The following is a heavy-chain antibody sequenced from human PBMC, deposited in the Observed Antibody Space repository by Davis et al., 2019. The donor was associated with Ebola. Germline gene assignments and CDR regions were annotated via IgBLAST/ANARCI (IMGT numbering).Heavy chain of an antibody. Sequence: GESLKISCAASGFTFSSYAMSWVRQAPGKGLEWVSAISGSGGSTYYADSVKGRFTISRDNSKNTLYLQMNSLRAEDTAVYYCAKLAVSLAAAGYNWFDPWGQGTLVTVSS. J-gene: IGHJ5*02. CDR3: AKLAVSLAAAGYNWFDP. CDR1: GFTFSSYA. CDR2: ISGSGGST. D-gene: IGHD6-13*01. V-gene: IGHV3-23*01.